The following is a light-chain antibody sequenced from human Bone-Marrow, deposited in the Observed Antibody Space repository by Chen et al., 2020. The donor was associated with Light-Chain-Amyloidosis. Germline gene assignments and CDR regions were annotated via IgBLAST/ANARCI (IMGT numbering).Light chain of an antibody. CDR2: YDS. CDR1: NIGIKS. V-gene: IGLV3-21*04. CDR3: QVWDSSSDHHVV. Sequence: SYELTQPPSVSVAPGKTARITCGGNNIGIKSVHWYQQKPGQAPVLVIYYDSDRPSGIPERFSGSNSGNTAPLTISRVEAGDEADYYCQVWDSSSDHHVVFGGGTKLTVL. J-gene: IGLJ2*01.